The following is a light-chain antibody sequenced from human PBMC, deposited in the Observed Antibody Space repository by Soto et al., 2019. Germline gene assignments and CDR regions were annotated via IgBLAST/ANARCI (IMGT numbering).Light chain of an antibody. V-gene: IGLV2-14*01. J-gene: IGLJ3*02. Sequence: QSALTQPASVSGSPGQSITISCTGTSSDVGGSNYVSWYQHHPGKAPKLMIYDVSNRPSGVSNRFSGSKSGNTASLTISGLQAEDEADYYCNSYTSSSTWVFGGGTKLTV. CDR1: SSDVGGSNY. CDR3: NSYTSSSTWV. CDR2: DVS.